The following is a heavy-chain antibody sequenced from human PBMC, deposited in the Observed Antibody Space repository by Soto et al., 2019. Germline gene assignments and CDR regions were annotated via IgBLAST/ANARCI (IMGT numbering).Heavy chain of an antibody. CDR3: ARDNMVRGVASNWLDP. D-gene: IGHD3-10*01. CDR2: TYYSGST. Sequence: SETLSLTCTVSGCCLSRYYWSWIRQPPGKGLECVGYTYYSGSTNYNPSLKSRVTISVDTSKNQYSLKLSSVTAADTAVYYCARDNMVRGVASNWLDPWGQGTLVSVSS. V-gene: IGHV4-59*01. J-gene: IGHJ5*02. CDR1: GCCLSRYY.